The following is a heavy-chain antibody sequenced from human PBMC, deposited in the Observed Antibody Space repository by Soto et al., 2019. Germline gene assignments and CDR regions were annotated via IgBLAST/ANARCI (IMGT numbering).Heavy chain of an antibody. D-gene: IGHD3-16*01. J-gene: IGHJ4*02. CDR3: AKDKARGFTLAGGENDY. CDR1: GFTFSNYA. Sequence: EVQFLGSGGGLVQPGGSLRLSCAASGFTFSNYAMSWVRQAPGKGLEWVSAIGGSGVNTYYAASVKGRFTISRDNSKNTLYLQMNSLRVEDTALYFCAKDKARGFTLAGGENDYWGQGTLVTVSS. V-gene: IGHV3-23*01. CDR2: IGGSGVNT.